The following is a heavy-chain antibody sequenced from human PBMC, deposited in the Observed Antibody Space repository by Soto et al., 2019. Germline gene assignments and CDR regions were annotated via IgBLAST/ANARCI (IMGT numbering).Heavy chain of an antibody. CDR2: ISGSGGST. V-gene: IGHV3-23*01. CDR3: AKVRNGYDFSW. CDR1: GVTFSSYA. D-gene: IGHD5-12*01. J-gene: IGHJ4*02. Sequence: PGGSLRLSCAASGVTFSSYAMSWVLQAPGKGLEWVSAISGSGGSTYYADSVKGRFTISRDNSKNTLYLQMNSLRAVDTAVYYCAKVRNGYDFSWRGQGTLVTVSS.